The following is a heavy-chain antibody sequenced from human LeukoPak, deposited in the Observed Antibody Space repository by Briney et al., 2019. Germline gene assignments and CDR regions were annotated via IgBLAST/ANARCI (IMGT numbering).Heavy chain of an antibody. J-gene: IGHJ4*02. CDR1: GYTFTGYY. D-gene: IGHD6-19*01. V-gene: IGHV1-2*02. CDR3: ARGDSSGWPAHY. CDR2: INPNSGGT. Sequence: ASVTVSCTASGYTFTGYYMHWVRQAPAQGLERMGWINPNSGGTNYAQKFQGRVTMTRDTSISTAYMELSRLRSDDTAVYYCARGDSSGWPAHYWGQGTLVTVSS.